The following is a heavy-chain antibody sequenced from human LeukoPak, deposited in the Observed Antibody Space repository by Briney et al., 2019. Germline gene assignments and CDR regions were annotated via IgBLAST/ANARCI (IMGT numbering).Heavy chain of an antibody. V-gene: IGHV3-21*01. J-gene: IGHJ4*02. D-gene: IGHD6-13*01. CDR3: ARDPDVAAAGTN. CDR1: GFTFSSYS. CDR2: ISSSSSYI. Sequence: SGGSLRLSCAASGFTFSSYSMNWVRQAPGKGLEWVSSISSSSSYIYYADSVKGRFTISRDNAKNSLYLQMNSLRAEDTAVYHCARDPDVAAAGTNWGQGTLVTVSS.